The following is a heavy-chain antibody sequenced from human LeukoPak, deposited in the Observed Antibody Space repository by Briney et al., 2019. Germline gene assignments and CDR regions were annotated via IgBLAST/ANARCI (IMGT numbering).Heavy chain of an antibody. D-gene: IGHD1-26*01. CDR2: IYHSGST. J-gene: IGHJ4*02. CDR1: GYSISSGYY. V-gene: IGHV4-38-2*02. CDR3: ARTSSGSYYSFYDY. Sequence: LETLSLTCTVSGYSISSGYYWGWIRQPPGKGLEWIGSIYHSGSTYYNPSLKSRVTISVDTSKNQFSLKLSSVTAADTAVYYCARTSSGSYYSFYDYWGQGTLVTVSS.